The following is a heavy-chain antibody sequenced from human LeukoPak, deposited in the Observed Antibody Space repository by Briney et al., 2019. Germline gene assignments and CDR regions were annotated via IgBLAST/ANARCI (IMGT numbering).Heavy chain of an antibody. CDR1: GYTFTSYA. D-gene: IGHD5-12*01. CDR3: ARPQTPYGGYDYSSGYDY. Sequence: ASVKVSCKAFGYTFTSYAMHWVRQAPGQRLEWMGWINAGNGNTKYSQKFQGRVTITRDTSASTAYMELSSLRSEDTAVYYCARPQTPYGGYDYSSGYDYWGQGTLVTVSS. J-gene: IGHJ4*02. V-gene: IGHV1-3*01. CDR2: INAGNGNT.